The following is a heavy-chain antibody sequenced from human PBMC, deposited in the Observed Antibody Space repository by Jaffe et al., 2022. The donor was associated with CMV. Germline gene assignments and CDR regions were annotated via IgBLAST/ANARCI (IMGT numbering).Heavy chain of an antibody. V-gene: IGHV3-72*01. Sequence: EVQVVESGGGLVQPGGSLRLSCAGSGFTFSDHYIDWVRQAPGKGPEWVTRSRNKPNRYSTEYAPTVKGRFTISRDESQGSLYLQMNSLRTDDTAVYYCVRGCGGTSCSDGYRNYMDVWGEGTTVTVSS. J-gene: IGHJ6*03. D-gene: IGHD2-2*01. CDR3: VRGCGGTSCSDGYRNYMDV. CDR2: SRNKPNRYST. CDR1: GFTFSDHY.